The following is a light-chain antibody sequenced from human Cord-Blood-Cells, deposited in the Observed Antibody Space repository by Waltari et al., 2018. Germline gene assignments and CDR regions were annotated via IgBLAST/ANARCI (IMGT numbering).Light chain of an antibody. CDR3: QVWDSSSDHVV. V-gene: IGLV3-21*03. CDR2: DDS. Sequence: SYVLTQPPSVSVAPGKTARLTCGGNNMGSKSVHGYQQKPGQAPVLVGYDDSDRPSGIPERFSGANSGNTATLTISRVEAGDEADYYCQVWDSSSDHVVFGGGTKLTVL. J-gene: IGLJ2*01. CDR1: NMGSKS.